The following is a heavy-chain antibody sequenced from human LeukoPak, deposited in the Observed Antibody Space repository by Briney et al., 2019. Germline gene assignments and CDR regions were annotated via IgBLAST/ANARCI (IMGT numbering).Heavy chain of an antibody. V-gene: IGHV3-7*01. D-gene: IGHD1-1*01. Sequence: GGSLRLSCAASGFTFSSYWMAWVRQAPGKGLEWVANIKQDGSEKYYVDSVKGRFTISRDNAKNSPYLQMNSLRAEDTAVYYCARGQLYYYYYMDLWGKGTTVTISS. CDR2: IKQDGSEK. CDR3: ARGQLYYYYYMDL. CDR1: GFTFSSYW. J-gene: IGHJ6*03.